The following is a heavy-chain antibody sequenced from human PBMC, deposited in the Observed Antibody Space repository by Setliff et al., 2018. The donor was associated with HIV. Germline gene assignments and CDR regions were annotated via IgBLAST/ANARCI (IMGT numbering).Heavy chain of an antibody. D-gene: IGHD3-10*01. CDR2: MNPNSGVS. J-gene: IGHJ6*02. Sequence: ASVKVSCKPPGHTFTNYDIHWMRRAPGQGLEWMGWMNPNSGVSGYALKFHARVTMTRDTSITTLYMELSSLTSEDTAVYYCARGKGVGGVIITGGLDVWGQGTTVTVSS. CDR3: ARGKGVGGVIITGGLDV. V-gene: IGHV1-8*01. CDR1: GHTFTNYD.